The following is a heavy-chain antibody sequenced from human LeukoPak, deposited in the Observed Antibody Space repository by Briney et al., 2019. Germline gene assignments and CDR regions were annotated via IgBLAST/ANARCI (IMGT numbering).Heavy chain of an antibody. J-gene: IGHJ4*02. Sequence: ASVKVSCKASGYTFTSYGISWVRQAPGQGLEWMGWISAYNGNTNYAQKLQGRVTMTTDTSTSTAYMELRSLRSDDTAVYYRARYTREQLAPDYWGQGTLVTVSS. CDR2: ISAYNGNT. CDR3: ARYTREQLAPDY. D-gene: IGHD6-13*01. V-gene: IGHV1-18*01. CDR1: GYTFTSYG.